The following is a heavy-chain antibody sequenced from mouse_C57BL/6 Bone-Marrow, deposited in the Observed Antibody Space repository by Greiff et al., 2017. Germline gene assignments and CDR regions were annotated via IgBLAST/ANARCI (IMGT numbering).Heavy chain of an antibody. CDR2: ISDGGSYT. J-gene: IGHJ3*01. CDR3: ARDGPFYYGSSPFAY. CDR1: GFTFSSYA. Sequence: EVQLQESGGGLVKPGGSLKLSCAASGFTFSSYAMSWVRQTPDKRLEWVATISDGGSYTYYPDNVKGRFTISRDNAKNNLYLQMSHLKSEDTAMYYCARDGPFYYGSSPFAYWGQGTLVTVSA. D-gene: IGHD1-1*01. V-gene: IGHV5-4*01.